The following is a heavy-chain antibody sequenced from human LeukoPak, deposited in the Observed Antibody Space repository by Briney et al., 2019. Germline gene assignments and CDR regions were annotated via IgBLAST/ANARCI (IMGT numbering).Heavy chain of an antibody. D-gene: IGHD3-3*01. J-gene: IGHJ6*02. Sequence: GGSLRLSCAASGFTFSSYSMNWVPQAPGKGLEWVSSISSSSSYIYYADSVKGRFTISRDNAKNSLYLQMNSLRAEDTAVYYCARDGYDFWSGYYTSMDVWGQGTTVTVSS. CDR3: ARDGYDFWSGYYTSMDV. CDR1: GFTFSSYS. CDR2: ISSSSSYI. V-gene: IGHV3-21*01.